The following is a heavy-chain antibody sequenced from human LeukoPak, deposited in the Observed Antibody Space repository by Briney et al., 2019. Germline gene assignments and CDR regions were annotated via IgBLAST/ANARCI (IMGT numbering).Heavy chain of an antibody. Sequence: ASGKVSCKASGYTFTNYGVSWGRQAPGQGLEWMGWINAYNGDTHYAQNLQGRLTMTTDTSTSMAFMELRSLRPDDTAVYFCARWGLVAPGTYYYYYMHVWGRGTTVTVSS. CDR2: INAYNGDT. CDR3: ARWGLVAPGTYYYYYMHV. D-gene: IGHD2-2*01. V-gene: IGHV1-18*01. J-gene: IGHJ6*03. CDR1: GYTFTNYG.